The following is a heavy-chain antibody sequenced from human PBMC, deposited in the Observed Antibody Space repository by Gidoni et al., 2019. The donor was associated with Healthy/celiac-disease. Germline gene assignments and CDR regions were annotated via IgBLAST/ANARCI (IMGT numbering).Heavy chain of an antibody. CDR2: IIPIFGTA. CDR3: ARDQSPYYYDSSGYSFDY. V-gene: IGHV1-69*01. D-gene: IGHD3-22*01. CDR1: GGTFSSFA. J-gene: IGHJ4*02. Sequence: QVQLVQSGAEVKKPGSSVKVSCKASGGTFSSFAISWVRQAPGQGLEWMGGIIPIFGTANYAQKFQGRVTITADESTSTAYMELSSLRSEDTAVYYCARDQSPYYYDSSGYSFDYWGQGTLVTVSS.